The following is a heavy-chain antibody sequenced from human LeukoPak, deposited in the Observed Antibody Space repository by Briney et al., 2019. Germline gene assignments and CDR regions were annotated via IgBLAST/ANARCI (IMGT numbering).Heavy chain of an antibody. D-gene: IGHD6-19*01. Sequence: SETLPLTCAVYGGSFSGYYWSWIRQPPGKGLEWIGEINHSGSTNYNPSLKSRVTISVDTSKDQFSLKLSSVTAADTAVYYCARSSSGWYGDYWSQGTLVTVSS. V-gene: IGHV4-34*01. CDR2: INHSGST. CDR3: ARSSSGWYGDY. J-gene: IGHJ4*02. CDR1: GGSFSGYY.